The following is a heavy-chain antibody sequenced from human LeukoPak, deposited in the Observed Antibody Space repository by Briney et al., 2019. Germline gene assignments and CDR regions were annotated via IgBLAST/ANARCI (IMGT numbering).Heavy chain of an antibody. CDR3: ARRGAAGTYYFDY. J-gene: IGHJ4*02. CDR1: GFTFSSYV. Sequence: GRSLRLSCAASGFTFSSYVMSWVRQPPGKWLEWVSAISVSSGGTFYAESVKGRFTISRDNSKNTLYLQTSSLRAEDTAVYYCARRGAAGTYYFDYWGQETLVTVSS. V-gene: IGHV3-23*01. D-gene: IGHD6-13*01. CDR2: ISVSSGGT.